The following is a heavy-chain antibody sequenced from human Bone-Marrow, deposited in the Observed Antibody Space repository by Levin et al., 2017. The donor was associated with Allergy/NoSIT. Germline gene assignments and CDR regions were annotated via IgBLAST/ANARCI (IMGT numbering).Heavy chain of an antibody. CDR1: GYSFSNYG. J-gene: IGHJ5*02. CDR2: ISVYNGNT. D-gene: IGHD3-3*01. CDR3: SRDLAQSRKRIKQGAVFKLLEWLKDDGWFDP. V-gene: IGHV1-18*01. Sequence: ASVKVSCKASGYSFSNYGISWVRRAPGQGLEWMGWISVYNGNTKCAQKFQGRVTLTTDTSTRTAYMELKSRTSDDTAVYYCSRDLAQSRKRIKQGAVFKLLEWLKDDGWFDPWGQGTLVRVSS.